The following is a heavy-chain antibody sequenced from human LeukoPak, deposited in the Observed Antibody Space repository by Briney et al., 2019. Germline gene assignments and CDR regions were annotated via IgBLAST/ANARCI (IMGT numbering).Heavy chain of an antibody. D-gene: IGHD6-13*01. Sequence: PGGSLRLSCAASGFTFSDYYMSWIRQAPGKGLEWVSYISSSGSDTYYADSVKGRFTISRDNARNSLSLQMNSLRAEDTAVYYCARGNSRDSSSWYPNFDYWGQGALVTVSS. V-gene: IGHV3-11*01. J-gene: IGHJ4*02. CDR1: GFTFSDYY. CDR2: ISSSGSDT. CDR3: ARGNSRDSSSWYPNFDY.